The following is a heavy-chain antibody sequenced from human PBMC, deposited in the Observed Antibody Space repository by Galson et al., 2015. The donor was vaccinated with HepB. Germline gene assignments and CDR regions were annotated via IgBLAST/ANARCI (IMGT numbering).Heavy chain of an antibody. D-gene: IGHD3-9*01. V-gene: IGHV1-2*06. CDR2: INPNSGGT. CDR1: GYTFTGYY. CDR3: ARVPTGYPFDY. J-gene: IGHJ4*02. Sequence: SCKASGYTFTGYYMHWVRQAPGQGLEWMGRINPNSGGTNYAQKFQGRVTMTRDTSISTAYMELSRLRSDDTAVYYCARVPTGYPFDYWGQGTLVTVSS.